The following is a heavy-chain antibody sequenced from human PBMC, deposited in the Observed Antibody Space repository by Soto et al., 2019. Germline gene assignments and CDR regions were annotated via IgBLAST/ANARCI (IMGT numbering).Heavy chain of an antibody. CDR2: IKSKTDGATT. CDR1: GFTFSKAW. V-gene: IGHV3-15*07. D-gene: IGHD3-9*01. Sequence: PGGSLRLSYAASGFTFSKAWTNWVRQAPGKGLEWVGGIKSKTDGATTDYAAHVKGRFTISRDDSKNTLYLQMNSLKTEYTAVYYCTTLPYDIGESGYGMDVWAQGTTVTVSS. CDR3: TTLPYDIGESGYGMDV. J-gene: IGHJ6*02.